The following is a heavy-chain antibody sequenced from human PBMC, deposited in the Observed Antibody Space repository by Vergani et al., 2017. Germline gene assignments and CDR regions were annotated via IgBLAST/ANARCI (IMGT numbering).Heavy chain of an antibody. D-gene: IGHD6-6*01. J-gene: IGHJ5*02. CDR2: ISWNSNSI. CDR3: AKDLDTSSRGGWFDP. V-gene: IGHV3-9*02. CDR1: GFTSAGYA. Sequence: EVQLEESGGGLVLPGRSLRLSCVASGFTSAGYAMHWVRQAPGKGREWVSGISWNSNSIGYADSVKGRFTISRDNAKNSLYLQMNSLRAEDTALYYCAKDLDTSSRGGWFDPWGQGTLVTVSS.